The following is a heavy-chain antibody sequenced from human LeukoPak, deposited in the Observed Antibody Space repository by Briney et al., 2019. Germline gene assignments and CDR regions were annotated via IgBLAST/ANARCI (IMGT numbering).Heavy chain of an antibody. CDR2: IYTTGST. D-gene: IGHD3-16*01. Sequence: SETLSLTCTVSGGSISSDYWSWIRQPAGKGLEWIGRIYTTGSTNYSPSLKSRVTMSVDTSKNQFSLKLSSVTAADTAVYYCARGVGLTQGGAFDFWGQGILVTVSS. J-gene: IGHJ4*02. CDR1: GGSISSDY. CDR3: ARGVGLTQGGAFDF. V-gene: IGHV4-4*07.